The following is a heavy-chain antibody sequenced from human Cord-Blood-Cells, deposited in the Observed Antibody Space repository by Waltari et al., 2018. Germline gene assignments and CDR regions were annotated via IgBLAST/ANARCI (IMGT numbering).Heavy chain of an antibody. D-gene: IGHD3-22*01. CDR3: ARERVVDSSGYYEFDY. CDR1: GGGCTSSS. V-gene: IGHV1-69*06. J-gene: IGHJ4*02. CDR2: IIPIFGTA. Sequence: QVQAALSVTVVRTPGSRVETSFIAHGGGCTSSSISCVQQALGQGLEWMGGIIPIFGTANYAQKFQGRVTITADKSTSTAYMELSSLRSEDTAVYYCARERVVDSSGYYEFDYWGQGTLVTVSS.